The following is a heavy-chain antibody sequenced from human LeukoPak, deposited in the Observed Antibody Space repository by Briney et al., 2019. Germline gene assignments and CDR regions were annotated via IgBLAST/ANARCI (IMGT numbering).Heavy chain of an antibody. J-gene: IGHJ6*02. Sequence: PSQTLSLTCTVSGGSISSGGHSWSWIRQPPGKGLEWIGYIYHSGSGSTYYNPSLKSRVTISIDKSKNQFSLKLNSVTAADTAVYYCARINDFLSGPTLDVWGQGTTVTVSS. V-gene: IGHV4-30-2*01. CDR2: IYHSGSGST. D-gene: IGHD3-3*01. CDR3: ARINDFLSGPTLDV. CDR1: GGSISSGGHS.